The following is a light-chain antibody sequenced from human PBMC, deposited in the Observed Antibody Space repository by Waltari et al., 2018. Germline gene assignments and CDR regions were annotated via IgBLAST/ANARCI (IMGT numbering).Light chain of an antibody. CDR3: QQYGSSVMYT. Sequence: EVVLTQSPGTLSLSPGERATLSCRASQSLSRSRLAWYQQKPVQAPRLLMYAASRRATGIPDRFSGSGTGTDFSLTVSRVEPEDSAVYYCQQYGSSVMYTFGQGTKLEIQ. V-gene: IGKV3-20*01. CDR1: QSLSRSR. J-gene: IGKJ2*01. CDR2: AAS.